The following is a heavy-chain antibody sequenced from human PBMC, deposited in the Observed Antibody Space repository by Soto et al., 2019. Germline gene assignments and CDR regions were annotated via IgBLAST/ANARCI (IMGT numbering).Heavy chain of an antibody. CDR2: IYYSGST. D-gene: IGHD3-22*01. J-gene: IGHJ3*02. V-gene: IGHV4-30-4*01. CDR1: GGSISSGDYY. CDR3: ARDNSNYYDSSGYYIDAFDI. Sequence: SETLSLTCTVSGGSISSGDYYWSWIRQPTGKGLEWIGYIYYSGSTYYNPSLKSRVTISVDTSKNQFSLKLSSVTAADTAVYYCARDNSNYYDSSGYYIDAFDIWGQGTMVTVSS.